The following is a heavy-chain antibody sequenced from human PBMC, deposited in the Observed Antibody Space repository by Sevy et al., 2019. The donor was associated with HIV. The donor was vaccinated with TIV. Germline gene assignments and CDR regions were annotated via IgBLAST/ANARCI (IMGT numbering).Heavy chain of an antibody. CDR2: ISFDGSNK. Sequence: GGSLRLSCAASGLIFSHYGMHWVRQAPGKGLEWVAFISFDGSNKYYVDCVKGRFTISRDNSKNTLYLQMNSLRTEDTALYYCAKNTAAAGTGGFDYWGQGTLVTVSS. D-gene: IGHD6-13*01. CDR1: GLIFSHYG. CDR3: AKNTAAAGTGGFDY. J-gene: IGHJ4*02. V-gene: IGHV3-30*02.